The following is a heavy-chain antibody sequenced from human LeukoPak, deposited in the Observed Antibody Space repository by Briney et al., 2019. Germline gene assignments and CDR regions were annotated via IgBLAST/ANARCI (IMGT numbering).Heavy chain of an antibody. CDR2: INPNSGGT. V-gene: IGHV1-2*02. Sequence: GASVKVSCKASGYTFTSYYMHWVRQAPGQGLEWMGWINPNSGGTNYAQKFQGRVTMTRDTSISTAYMELSRLRSDDTAVYYCARDCSGGSCYRYWGQGTLVTVSS. J-gene: IGHJ4*02. CDR3: ARDCSGGSCYRY. D-gene: IGHD2-15*01. CDR1: GYTFTSYY.